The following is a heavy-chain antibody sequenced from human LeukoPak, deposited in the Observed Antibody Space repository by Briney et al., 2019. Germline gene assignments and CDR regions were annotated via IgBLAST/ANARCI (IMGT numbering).Heavy chain of an antibody. J-gene: IGHJ6*03. CDR2: IYSGGST. CDR3: ALGYCSSTSCHDYYYYMDV. CDR1: GFTVSSNY. Sequence: GGSLRLSCAASGFTVSSNYMSWVRQAPGKGLEWVSVIYSGGSTYYADSVKGRFTISRDNSKNTLYLQMNSLRAEGTAVYYCALGYCSSTSCHDYYYYMDVWGKGTTVTVSS. D-gene: IGHD2-2*01. V-gene: IGHV3-53*01.